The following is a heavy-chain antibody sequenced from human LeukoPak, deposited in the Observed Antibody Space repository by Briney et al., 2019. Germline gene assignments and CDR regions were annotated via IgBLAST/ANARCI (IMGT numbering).Heavy chain of an antibody. V-gene: IGHV4-34*01. Sequence: ASETLSLTCAVYGGSFSGYYWSWIRQPPGKGLEWIGEINHSGSTNYNPSLKSRVTISVDTSKNQFSLKLSSVTAADTAVYYCAGHYSSCLDYWGQGTLVTVSS. CDR1: GGSFSGYY. J-gene: IGHJ4*02. CDR2: INHSGST. D-gene: IGHD6-13*01. CDR3: AGHYSSCLDY.